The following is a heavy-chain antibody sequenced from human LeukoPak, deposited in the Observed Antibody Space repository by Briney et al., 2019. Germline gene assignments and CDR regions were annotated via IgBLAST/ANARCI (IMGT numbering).Heavy chain of an antibody. Sequence: GGSLRLSCAVAGVAVNSYFMVWVRQAPGKGLEWVSLISSEGFTYYADSVKGRFTISRDNSKNTLYLQMNSLRAEDTALYYCARGRGGDWGRGALVTVSS. V-gene: IGHV3-53*01. CDR3: ARGRGGD. J-gene: IGHJ4*02. D-gene: IGHD2-15*01. CDR2: ISSEGFT. CDR1: GVAVNSYF.